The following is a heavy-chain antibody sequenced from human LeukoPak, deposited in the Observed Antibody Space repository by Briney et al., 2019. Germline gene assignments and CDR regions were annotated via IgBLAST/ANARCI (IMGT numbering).Heavy chain of an antibody. Sequence: GASVKVSCKASGVTFSSYAISWVRQAPGQGLEWIGRIIPIFGTANYAQKFHGRVTITADKSTSTAYMELSSLRSEDTAVYYCAVYSSTLYYYYGMDVWGKGTTVTVSS. CDR1: GVTFSSYA. CDR2: IIPIFGTA. J-gene: IGHJ6*04. D-gene: IGHD6-13*01. CDR3: AVYSSTLYYYYGMDV. V-gene: IGHV1-69*06.